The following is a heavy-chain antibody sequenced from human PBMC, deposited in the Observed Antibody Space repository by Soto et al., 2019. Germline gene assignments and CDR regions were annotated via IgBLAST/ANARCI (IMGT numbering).Heavy chain of an antibody. V-gene: IGHV4-4*02. Sequence: SETLSLTCAAYGVSLSSSSWWRWVRQPPGKTLEWLGEIFYSGSTKYNPSLNSRVTISADQSKNDFSLRLSSVTAADTAVYYCVNHGGVTYYHHFWGQARVDTVSS. CDR3: VNHGGVTYYHHF. CDR1: GVSLSSSSW. J-gene: IGHJ4*02. CDR2: IFYSGST. D-gene: IGHD1-26*01.